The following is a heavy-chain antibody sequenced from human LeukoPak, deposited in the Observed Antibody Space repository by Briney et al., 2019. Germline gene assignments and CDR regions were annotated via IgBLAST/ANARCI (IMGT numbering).Heavy chain of an antibody. CDR2: INPNSGGT. Sequence: ASAKVSCKPSGYSFTDFYLHWVRQAPGQGLEWMGRINPNSGGTHYAQRFQGRVTMTRDTSISTAYMELSELTSDDTAVFYCVRDCPPQNHQGASCIDFWGQGTLVTVSS. V-gene: IGHV1-2*02. CDR3: VRDCPPQNHQGASCIDF. D-gene: IGHD1-14*01. J-gene: IGHJ4*02. CDR1: GYSFTDFY.